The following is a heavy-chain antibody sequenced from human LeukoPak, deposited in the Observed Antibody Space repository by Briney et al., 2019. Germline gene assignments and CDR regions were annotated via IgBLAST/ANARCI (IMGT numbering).Heavy chain of an antibody. J-gene: IGHJ4*02. CDR3: ARTLTTTYS. Sequence: GGSLRLSCAASGFTFSSHEMNWVRQAPGKGLEWLSYISNSGGDINYADSVKGRFAISRDNAKNSLYLQMNSLRVEDTAVYYCARTLTTTYSWGQGTLVTVSS. CDR1: GFTFSSHE. V-gene: IGHV3-48*03. CDR2: ISNSGGDI. D-gene: IGHD4-17*01.